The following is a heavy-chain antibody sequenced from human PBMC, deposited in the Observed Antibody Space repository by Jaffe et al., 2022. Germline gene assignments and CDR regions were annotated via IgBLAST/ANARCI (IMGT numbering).Heavy chain of an antibody. CDR2: IYYSGST. CDR1: GGSISSSSYY. Sequence: QLQLQESGPGLVKPSETLSLTCTVSGGSISSSSYYWGWIRQPPGKGLEWIGSIYYSGSTYYNPSLKSRVTISVDTSKNQFSLKLSSVTAADTAVYYCARRPHYEGEYYFDYWGQGTLVTVSS. D-gene: IGHD4-17*01. J-gene: IGHJ4*02. CDR3: ARRPHYEGEYYFDY. V-gene: IGHV4-39*01.